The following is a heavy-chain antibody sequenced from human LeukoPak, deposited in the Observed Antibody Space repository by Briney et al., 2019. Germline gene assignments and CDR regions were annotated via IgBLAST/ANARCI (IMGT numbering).Heavy chain of an antibody. Sequence: SETLSLTCTVSGGSISSSSYYWGWIRQPPGKGLEWIGSIYHSGSTYYNPSLKSRVTISVDTSKNQFSLKLSSVTAADTAVYYCARAEYDFWSGYYIGWFDPWGQGTLVTVSS. CDR1: GGSISSSSYY. V-gene: IGHV4-39*07. CDR2: IYHSGST. CDR3: ARAEYDFWSGYYIGWFDP. D-gene: IGHD3-3*01. J-gene: IGHJ5*02.